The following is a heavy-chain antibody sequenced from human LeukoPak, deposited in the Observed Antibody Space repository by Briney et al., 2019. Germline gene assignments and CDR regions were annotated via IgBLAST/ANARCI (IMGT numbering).Heavy chain of an antibody. CDR1: GFTFSSYG. D-gene: IGHD2-21*01. CDR3: AKDLMHNYYYYGMDV. J-gene: IGHJ6*02. Sequence: GGSLRLSCAASGFTFSSYGMHWVRQAPGKGLEWVAVISYDGSNKYYADSVKGRFTISRDNSKNTLYLQMNSLRAEDTAVYYCAKDLMHNYYYYGMDVWGQGTTVTVSS. CDR2: ISYDGSNK. V-gene: IGHV3-30*18.